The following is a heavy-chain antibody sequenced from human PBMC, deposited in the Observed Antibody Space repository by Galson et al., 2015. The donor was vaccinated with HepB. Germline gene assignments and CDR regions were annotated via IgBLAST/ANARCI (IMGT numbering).Heavy chain of an antibody. CDR1: GFMFSSYW. J-gene: IGHJ3*02. V-gene: IGHV3-7*01. Sequence: SLRLSCAASGFMFSSYWMTWIRQAPGKGLEWVAIMNQDGRATDYVDSVKGRFTISRDNAKNSLYLQMNGLRAEDTAIYFCATDKGFHSFDIWGQGTKVTVSS. CDR2: MNQDGRAT. CDR3: ATDKGFHSFDI. D-gene: IGHD3-10*01.